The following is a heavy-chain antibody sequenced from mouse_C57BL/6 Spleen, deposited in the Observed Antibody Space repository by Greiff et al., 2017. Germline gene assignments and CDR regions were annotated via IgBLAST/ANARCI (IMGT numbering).Heavy chain of an antibody. J-gene: IGHJ1*03. CDR2: IYPGDGDT. Sequence: VQLQQSGAELVKPGASVKISCTASGYAFSSYWMHWVKQRPGKGLEWIGQIYPGDGDTNYNGKFKGKATLTADKSSSTAYMQHSSLTSEDSAVYCCAQYYGSGYVGYFDVWGTGTTVTVSS. D-gene: IGHD1-1*01. CDR1: GYAFSSYW. V-gene: IGHV1-80*01. CDR3: AQYYGSGYVGYFDV.